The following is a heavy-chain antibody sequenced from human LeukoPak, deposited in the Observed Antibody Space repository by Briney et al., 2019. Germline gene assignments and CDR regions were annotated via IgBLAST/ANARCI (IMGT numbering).Heavy chain of an antibody. J-gene: IGHJ6*04. CDR2: ISGSGGST. D-gene: IGHD3-3*01. CDR3: AKDEITIFGSPV. Sequence: GGFLRLSCAASGFTFSSNAMSWVRQVPGKGREWVSAISGSGGSTYYADSVKGRFTISRDNSKNTLYLQMNSLRAEDTAVYYCAKDEITIFGSPVWGKGTTVTVSS. CDR1: GFTFSSNA. V-gene: IGHV3-23*01.